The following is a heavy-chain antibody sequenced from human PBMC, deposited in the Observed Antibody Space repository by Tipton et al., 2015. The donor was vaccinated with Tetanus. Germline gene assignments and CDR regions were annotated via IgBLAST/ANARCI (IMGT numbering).Heavy chain of an antibody. Sequence: TLSLTCAVYGASFSDYYWSWIRQAPGKGLEWIGEINRSGNTNHNPSLKSRVTLSVDTSKNQFSLKLSSVTAADTAVYYCARGTGDYWGQGTLVTVSS. CDR2: INRSGNT. D-gene: IGHD1-14*01. CDR3: ARGTGDY. V-gene: IGHV4-34*01. J-gene: IGHJ4*02. CDR1: GASFSDYY.